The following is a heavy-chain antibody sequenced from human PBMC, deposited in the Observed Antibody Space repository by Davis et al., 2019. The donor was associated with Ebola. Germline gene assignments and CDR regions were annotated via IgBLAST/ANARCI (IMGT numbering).Heavy chain of an antibody. J-gene: IGHJ6*02. V-gene: IGHV4-34*01. Sequence: SETLSLTCTVSGDSISSYYWSWIRQPPGKGLEWIGEINHSGSTNYNPSLKSRVTISVDTSKNQFSLKLSSVTAEDTAVYYCAKRGMDVWGQGTTVTVSS. CDR2: INHSGST. CDR1: GDSISSYY. CDR3: AKRGMDV.